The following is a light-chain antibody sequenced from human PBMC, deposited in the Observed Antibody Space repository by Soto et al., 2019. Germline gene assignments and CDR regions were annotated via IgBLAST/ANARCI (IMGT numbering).Light chain of an antibody. CDR2: EVT. J-gene: IGLJ2*01. V-gene: IGLV2-8*01. Sequence: QSALTQPPSASGSPGQSVTISCTGTSSDLGGYNYASWYQHHPGTAPKLVIYEVTKRPSGVPDRFSGSKSGNTASLTVSGLQAEDEAYYYCSSYAGSNNFVIFGGGTKLTVL. CDR3: SSYAGSNNFVI. CDR1: SSDLGGYNY.